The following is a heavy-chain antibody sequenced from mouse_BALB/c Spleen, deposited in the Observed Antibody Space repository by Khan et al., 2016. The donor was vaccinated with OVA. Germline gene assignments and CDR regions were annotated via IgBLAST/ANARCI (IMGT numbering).Heavy chain of an antibody. CDR3: SRFITTSTGDYYGMDY. J-gene: IGHJ4*01. CDR2: MSSGGSFT. CDR1: GFIFSNYG. D-gene: IGHD1-2*01. V-gene: IGHV5-6*01. Sequence: EVELVESGGDLVKPGGSLKLSCAASGFIFSNYGMSWVRQTPDKRLEWVATMSSGGSFTYYPDSVKGRVTISRDNAKNTLYLQVNSLKSEDTAMYYCSRFITTSTGDYYGMDYWGQGTSVTVSS.